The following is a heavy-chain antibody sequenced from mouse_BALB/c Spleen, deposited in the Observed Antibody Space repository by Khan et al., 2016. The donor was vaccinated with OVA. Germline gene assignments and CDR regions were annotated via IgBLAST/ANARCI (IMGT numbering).Heavy chain of an antibody. J-gene: IGHJ2*01. V-gene: IGHV3-2*02. D-gene: IGHD1-1*01. CDR3: ARVYGRDFDY. CDR1: GFSITSDYA. CDR2: ISYSGNT. Sequence: EVQLQESGPGLVKPSQSLSLSCTVTGFSITSDYAWNWIRQFPGNKLEWMGYISYSGNTKYNPSLKSRISITRDTSTNQFFLQLNSVTSEDTATYYCARVYGRDFDYWGQGTTLTVSS.